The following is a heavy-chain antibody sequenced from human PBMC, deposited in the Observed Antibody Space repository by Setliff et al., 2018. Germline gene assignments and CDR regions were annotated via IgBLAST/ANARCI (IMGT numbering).Heavy chain of an antibody. Sequence: VKVSCKASGYTFTTYAIGWIRQAPGQGLEWMGWINTNTGNPSYAQGFTGRFVFSLDTSVSTAYLQISSLKPEDTAVYYCARASRFGTVKWRGDYYMDVWGKGTTVTVSS. CDR2: INTNTGNP. V-gene: IGHV7-4-1*02. CDR3: ARASRFGTVKWRGDYYMDV. J-gene: IGHJ6*03. CDR1: GYTFTTYA. D-gene: IGHD3-10*01.